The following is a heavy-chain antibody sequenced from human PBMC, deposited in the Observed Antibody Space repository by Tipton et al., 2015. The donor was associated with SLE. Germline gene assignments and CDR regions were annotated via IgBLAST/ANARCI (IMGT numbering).Heavy chain of an antibody. V-gene: IGHV4-61*09. D-gene: IGHD7-27*01. CDR3: ARGLMGIQAFDI. CDR1: GGSISSGSYY. J-gene: IGHJ3*02. CDR2: IYTSGST. Sequence: TLSLTCTVSGGSISSGSYYWSWIRQPAGKGLEWIGYIYTSGSTKYNPSLKSRVTISVDTSKNQFSLNLSSVTAADTAVYYCARGLMGIQAFDIWGQGTMVTVSS.